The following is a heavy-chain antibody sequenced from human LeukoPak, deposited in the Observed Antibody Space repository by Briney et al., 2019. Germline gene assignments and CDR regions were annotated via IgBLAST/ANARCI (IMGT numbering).Heavy chain of an antibody. D-gene: IGHD3-16*01. CDR1: GFTVTSNY. V-gene: IGHV3-66*01. Sequence: GGSLRLSCAASGFTVTSNYMTWVRQPPGKGLEWLSVIYSCGSTDYADSVKGRFTISRDSSKNTLYLQMNSLRADDTAVYYCARDLSSLIGYYYGMDVWGQGTTVTVSS. CDR3: ARDLSSLIGYYYGMDV. J-gene: IGHJ6*02. CDR2: IYSCGST.